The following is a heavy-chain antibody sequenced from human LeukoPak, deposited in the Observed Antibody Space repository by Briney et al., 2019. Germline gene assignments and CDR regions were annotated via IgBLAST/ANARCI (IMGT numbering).Heavy chain of an antibody. CDR3: ARLSIAELDYYYYGMDV. CDR2: IYYSGST. J-gene: IGHJ6*02. V-gene: IGHV4-59*01. CDR1: GGSISSYY. Sequence: PSETLSLTCTVSGGSISSYYWSWIRQPPGKGLEWIGYIYYSGSTNYNPSLKSRVTISVDTPKNQFSLKLSSVTAADTAVYYCARLSIAELDYYYYGMDVWGQGTTVTVSS. D-gene: IGHD6-6*01.